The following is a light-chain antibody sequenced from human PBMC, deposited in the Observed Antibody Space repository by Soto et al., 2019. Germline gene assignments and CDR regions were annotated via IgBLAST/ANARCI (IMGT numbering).Light chain of an antibody. V-gene: IGLV2-14*01. J-gene: IGLJ2*01. CDR3: SSYSSSSPL. CDR1: SSDVGGYNY. CDR2: DVS. Sequence: QSALTQPASVSGSPGQSITISCTGTSSDVGGYNYVSWYQQHPGKAPKLMIYDVSNRPSGVSNRFSGSKSGNTASLTISGLQAEDEADYYCSSYSSSSPLFGGGTKGTVL.